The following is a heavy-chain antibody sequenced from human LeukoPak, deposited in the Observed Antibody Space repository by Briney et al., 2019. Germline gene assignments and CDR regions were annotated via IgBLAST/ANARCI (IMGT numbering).Heavy chain of an antibody. CDR1: GFTVSSNY. CDR2: ISLGSSTI. V-gene: IGHV3-48*02. J-gene: IGHJ4*02. CDR3: ATEAGNSFDY. Sequence: GGSLRLSRAASGFTVSSNYMNWVRQAPGKGLEWVSFISLGSSTIYYADSVKGRFTVSRDDAKNSLYLQMNSLRDEDTAVYYCATEAGNSFDYWGQGTLVTVSS. D-gene: IGHD1-14*01.